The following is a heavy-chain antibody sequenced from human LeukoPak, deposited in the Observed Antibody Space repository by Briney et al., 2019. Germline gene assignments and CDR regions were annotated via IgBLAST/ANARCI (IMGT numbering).Heavy chain of an antibody. CDR1: GFTFSSYS. J-gene: IGHJ6*03. CDR3: ARVGAAAGGYYYYYYMDV. CDR2: ISSSSTI. D-gene: IGHD6-13*01. V-gene: IGHV3-48*01. Sequence: GGSLRLSCAASGFTFSSYSMNWVRQAPGKGLEWVSYISSSSTIYYADSVKGRFTISRDNAKNSLYLQMNSLRAEDTAVYYCARVGAAAGGYYYYYYMDVWGKGTTVTVSS.